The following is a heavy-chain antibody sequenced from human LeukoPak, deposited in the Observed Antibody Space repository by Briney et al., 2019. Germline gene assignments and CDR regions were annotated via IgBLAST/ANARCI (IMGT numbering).Heavy chain of an antibody. V-gene: IGHV4-31*03. J-gene: IGHJ4*02. D-gene: IGHD5-12*01. CDR3: ARTSWDIVATIFDY. CDR2: IYYSGST. Sequence: SETLSLTCTVSGGSISSGGYYWSWIRQHPGKGLEWIGYIYYSGSTYYNPSLKSRVTISVDTSKNQFSLKLSSVTAADTAVYYCARTSWDIVATIFDYWGQGTLVTVSS. CDR1: GGSISSGGYY.